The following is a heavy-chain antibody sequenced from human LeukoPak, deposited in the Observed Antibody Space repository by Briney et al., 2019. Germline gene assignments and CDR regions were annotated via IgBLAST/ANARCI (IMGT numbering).Heavy chain of an antibody. V-gene: IGHV4-39*01. Sequence: SAPLSLPCTVSGGSISSSSYYGGWSRQPPGQGVEWIGSIYYSGSTYYNPSLKSRVTISVDTSKNQFSLKLSSVTAADTAVYYCARLEMATITYWGQGTLVTVSS. CDR2: IYYSGST. D-gene: IGHD5-24*01. CDR3: ARLEMATITY. CDR1: GGSISSSSYY. J-gene: IGHJ4*02.